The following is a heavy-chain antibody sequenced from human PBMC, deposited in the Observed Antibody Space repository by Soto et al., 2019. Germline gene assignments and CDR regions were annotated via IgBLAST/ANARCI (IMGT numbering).Heavy chain of an antibody. CDR2: IYPGDSDT. Sequence: GESLKISCKGSGYSFTSYWIGGVRQMPGKGLEWMGIIYPGDSDTRYSPSFQGQVTISADKSISTAYLQWSSLKASDTAMYYCARPVRELRNAFDIWGQGTMVTVSS. J-gene: IGHJ3*02. V-gene: IGHV5-51*01. D-gene: IGHD1-26*01. CDR3: ARPVRELRNAFDI. CDR1: GYSFTSYW.